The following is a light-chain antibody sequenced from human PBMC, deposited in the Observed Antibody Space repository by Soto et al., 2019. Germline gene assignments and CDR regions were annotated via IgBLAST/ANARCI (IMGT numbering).Light chain of an antibody. Sequence: DIQMTQSPSTLSASVGDRVRITFRGSQSISSWLAWYQQKLGRAPRLLIYDASTLESGVPSTFSGSGYGTEFTLTISSLQPDDFATYYCQQYTTYSSLTFGQGTQLDIK. CDR1: QSISSW. CDR2: DAS. V-gene: IGKV1-5*01. CDR3: QQYTTYSSLT. J-gene: IGKJ4*01.